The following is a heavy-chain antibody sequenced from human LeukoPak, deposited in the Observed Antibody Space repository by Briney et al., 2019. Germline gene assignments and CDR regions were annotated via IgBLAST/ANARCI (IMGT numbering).Heavy chain of an antibody. Sequence: GGSPRLSFAASGFNFSSYGMHWVRQAPGKGLEWVAVISYDGSNKYYADSVKGRFTISRDNSKNTLYLQMNSLRAEDTAVYYCCSSTIGYWGQGTMVTVSS. CDR3: CSSTIGY. CDR2: ISYDGSNK. J-gene: IGHJ3*01. CDR1: GFNFSSYG. D-gene: IGHD2-2*01. V-gene: IGHV3-30*03.